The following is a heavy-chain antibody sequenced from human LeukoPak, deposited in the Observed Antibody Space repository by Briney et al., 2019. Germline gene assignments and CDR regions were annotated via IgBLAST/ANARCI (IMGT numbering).Heavy chain of an antibody. Sequence: GGSLRLSCAASGFTFSSYGMHWVRQAPGKGLEWVAYIQYDRSNQQYAGSVKGRFSISRDNSKNTLSLQMNSLRAEDTAVYYCARQIAAHFDYWGQGTLVTVSS. CDR3: ARQIAAHFDY. CDR1: GFTFSSYG. J-gene: IGHJ4*02. CDR2: IQYDRSNQ. D-gene: IGHD6-13*01. V-gene: IGHV3-30*12.